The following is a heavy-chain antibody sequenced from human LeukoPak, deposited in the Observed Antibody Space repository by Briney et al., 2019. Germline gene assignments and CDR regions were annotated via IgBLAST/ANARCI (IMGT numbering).Heavy chain of an antibody. CDR2: IYFSGGT. Sequence: SETLSLTCTVSGDSISSSNCYWGWIRQPPGKGLEWIGSIYFSGGTYYNASLKSRVTISVDTSKNQFSLKLSSVTAADTAVYYCARVVCSSTSCRLGFDYWGQGTLVTVSS. J-gene: IGHJ4*02. V-gene: IGHV4-39*01. CDR3: ARVVCSSTSCRLGFDY. D-gene: IGHD2-2*01. CDR1: GDSISSSNCY.